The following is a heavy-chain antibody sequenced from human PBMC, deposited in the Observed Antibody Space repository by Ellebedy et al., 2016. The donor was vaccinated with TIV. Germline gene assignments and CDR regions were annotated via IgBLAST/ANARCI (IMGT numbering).Heavy chain of an antibody. CDR3: ARRLVAGSPNSFDI. Sequence: ASVKVSCKASGVTFNSYGITWVRQAPGQGLEWVGWISPYTGDTNFAQNLQGRVSMTTDTSTSTAYMELRSLRSDDTAVYYCARRLVAGSPNSFDIWGQGTMVTVSS. D-gene: IGHD6-19*01. J-gene: IGHJ3*02. CDR2: ISPYTGDT. CDR1: GVTFNSYG. V-gene: IGHV1-18*01.